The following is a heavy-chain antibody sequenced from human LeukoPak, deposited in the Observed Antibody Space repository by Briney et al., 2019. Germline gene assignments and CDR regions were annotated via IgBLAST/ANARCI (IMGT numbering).Heavy chain of an antibody. V-gene: IGHV3-48*04. CDR2: ISGISSGSTSII. J-gene: IGHJ4*02. Sequence: GGSLRLSCEFSGIIFSTYAMNWVRQAPGKGLEWISYISGISSGSTSIIHYADSVKGRFTISRDNAKNSLHLQMDSLSAEDTAVYYCARDFWSGYYTEDWGQGALVIVSS. D-gene: IGHD3-3*01. CDR3: ARDFWSGYYTED. CDR1: GIIFSTYA.